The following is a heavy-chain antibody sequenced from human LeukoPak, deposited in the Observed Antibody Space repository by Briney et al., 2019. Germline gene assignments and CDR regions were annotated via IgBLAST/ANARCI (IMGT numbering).Heavy chain of an antibody. CDR3: AREGGSYSEMGFDY. CDR2: IYYTGST. Sequence: SQTLSLTCTVSGGSISSGDYYWTWIRQPPGKGLEWIAYIYYTGSTYYNPSLKSRVTISVDTSKNQFSLKMTSLTAADTAVYYCAREGGSYSEMGFDYWGQGTLVTVSS. V-gene: IGHV4-30-4*01. J-gene: IGHJ4*02. D-gene: IGHD1-26*01. CDR1: GGSISSGDYY.